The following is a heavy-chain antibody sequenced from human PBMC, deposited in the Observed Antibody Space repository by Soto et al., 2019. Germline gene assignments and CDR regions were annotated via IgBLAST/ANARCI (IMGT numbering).Heavy chain of an antibody. D-gene: IGHD3-10*01. CDR3: ATGGSGTDYLGPLDY. CDR1: AFSLKTYW. Sequence: EVQLVESGGGLVLPGGSLRLSCVGSAFSLKTYWMAWVRQAPGKGLECVANIRQYGDETFYVDSVKGRFNISRDNANNSVYLQMDNLSSADTGVYYCATGGSGTDYLGPLDYLGEGIMVIVSS. V-gene: IGHV3-7*01. CDR2: IRQYGDET. J-gene: IGHJ4*02.